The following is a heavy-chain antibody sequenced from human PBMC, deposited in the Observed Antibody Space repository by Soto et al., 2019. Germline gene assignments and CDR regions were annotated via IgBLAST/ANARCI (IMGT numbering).Heavy chain of an antibody. J-gene: IGHJ6*02. D-gene: IGHD2-15*01. V-gene: IGHV2-5*02. CDR1: GFSLSTSEVG. CDR2: KYWDGDK. Sequence: QITLKESGPTLVNPTQTLTLTCIFSGFSLSTSEVGVAWIRQSPGKALEWLALKYWDGDKRYSPFLKSRLTITKDTSKSKVDLTMTNMDPVDTGTYYCANQRGRGASMDVWGQGTTVTVSS. CDR3: ANQRGRGASMDV.